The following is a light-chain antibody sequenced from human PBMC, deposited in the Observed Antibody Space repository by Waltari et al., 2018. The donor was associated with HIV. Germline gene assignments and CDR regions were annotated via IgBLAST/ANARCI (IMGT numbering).Light chain of an antibody. CDR1: QSVSSNY. CDR2: GVS. CDR3: QQYGSSPYT. V-gene: IGKV3-20*01. Sequence: EIVLTQSPDTLSLSPGERAALSCRASQSVSSNYLAWDQQKPGQAPRLLIYGVSSRATGIPDSVSGSGSGTDFTLTISRLEPEDCAVYYCQQYGSSPYTFGQGTKLEIK. J-gene: IGKJ2*01.